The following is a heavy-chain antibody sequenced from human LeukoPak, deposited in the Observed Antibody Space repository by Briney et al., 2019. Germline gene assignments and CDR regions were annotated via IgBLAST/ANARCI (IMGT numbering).Heavy chain of an antibody. J-gene: IGHJ6*02. V-gene: IGHV3-23*01. Sequence: PGGSLRLSCAASGFTFSSYAMSRVRQAPGKGLEWVSAISGSGGSTYYADSVKGRFTISRDNSKNTLYLQMNSLRAEDTAVYYCARDLYVDIVAPSGMDVWGQGTTVTVSS. CDR1: GFTFSSYA. D-gene: IGHD5-12*01. CDR2: ISGSGGST. CDR3: ARDLYVDIVAPSGMDV.